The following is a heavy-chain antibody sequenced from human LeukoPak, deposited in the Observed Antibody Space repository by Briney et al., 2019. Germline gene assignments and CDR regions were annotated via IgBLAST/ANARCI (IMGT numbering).Heavy chain of an antibody. J-gene: IGHJ4*02. CDR1: GFTFSSYS. Sequence: GGSLRLSCAASGFTFSSYSMNWVRQAPGKGLEWVSSISSSSSYIYYADSVKGRFTISRDNAKNSLYLQMNSLRAEDTALYYCAKDIRYDSTSALDYWGQGTLVTVSS. CDR2: ISSSSSYI. V-gene: IGHV3-21*04. CDR3: AKDIRYDSTSALDY. D-gene: IGHD3-22*01.